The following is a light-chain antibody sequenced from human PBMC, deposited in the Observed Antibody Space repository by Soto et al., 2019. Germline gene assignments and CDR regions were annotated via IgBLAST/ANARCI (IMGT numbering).Light chain of an antibody. CDR2: GAS. Sequence: DIQMTQSPSSFSASVGDRVTITCRASHDVSSWLAWYQQKPGKAPRLLIYGASTLQSGVPSRFSGSGSGTDFTLTISSLQPEGFATYYCQQANSPYSFGQGTKLEIK. CDR3: QQANSPYS. V-gene: IGKV1-12*01. J-gene: IGKJ2*03. CDR1: HDVSSW.